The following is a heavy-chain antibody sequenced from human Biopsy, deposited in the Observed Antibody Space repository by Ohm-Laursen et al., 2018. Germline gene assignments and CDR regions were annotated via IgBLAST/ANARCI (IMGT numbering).Heavy chain of an antibody. CDR3: ARGYSRRVSIFEASIYWFDT. V-gene: IGHV1-8*01. CDR2: MIPSSGKT. J-gene: IGHJ5*02. CDR1: GYSFSTYD. Sequence: ASVKVSCNASGYSFSTYDVNWVRQARGQRLEWMGWMIPSSGKTGYAQRFQGRVTLTMNTSISTAYMELSGLRSEDTAVYFCARGYSRRVSIFEASIYWFDTWGQGTLVTVSS. D-gene: IGHD6-6*01.